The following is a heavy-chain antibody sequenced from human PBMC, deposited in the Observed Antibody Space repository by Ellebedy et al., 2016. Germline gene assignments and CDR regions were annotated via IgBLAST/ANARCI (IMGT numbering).Heavy chain of an antibody. CDR2: IYPGDSDT. D-gene: IGHD4-17*01. V-gene: IGHV5-51*01. CDR3: ARDGWDAFDI. J-gene: IGHJ3*02. CDR1: GYSFTSYW. Sequence: GGSLRLXCKGSGYSFTSYWIGWVRQMPGKGLEWMGIIYPGDSDTRYSPSFQGQVTISADKSISTAYLQWSSLKASDTAMYYCARDGWDAFDIWGQGTMVTVSS.